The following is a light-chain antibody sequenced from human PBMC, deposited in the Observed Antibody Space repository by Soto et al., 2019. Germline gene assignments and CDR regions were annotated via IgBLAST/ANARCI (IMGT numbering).Light chain of an antibody. CDR1: QDISTS. CDR3: QHLRTYPFS. Sequence: DIQLTQSPSFLSASVGDRVTVSCRASQDISTSLAWFQQKAGKVPQLLVYPASTLQDGVPSRFSGSGSGTYFTLTINNLQAEDFPTYYCQHLRTYPFSFGQGTKLDIK. V-gene: IGKV1-9*01. CDR2: PAS. J-gene: IGKJ2*03.